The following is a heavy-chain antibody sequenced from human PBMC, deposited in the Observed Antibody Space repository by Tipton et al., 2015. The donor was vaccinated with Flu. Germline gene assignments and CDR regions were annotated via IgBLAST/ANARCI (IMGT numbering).Heavy chain of an antibody. CDR2: IYPDDSDT. V-gene: IGHV5-51*01. D-gene: IGHD2-21*02. CDR1: GSSFSSYW. CDR3: VRQNCGGDCYPDY. Sequence: QLVQSGADVKKPGESLKISCKGSGSSFSSYWIAWVRQMPGKGLEWMGIIYPDDSDTKYSPSFQGHVTFSADKSVNTAYLQWSSLKASDTAIYFCVRQNCGGDCYPDYWGQGTLVTVSS. J-gene: IGHJ4*02.